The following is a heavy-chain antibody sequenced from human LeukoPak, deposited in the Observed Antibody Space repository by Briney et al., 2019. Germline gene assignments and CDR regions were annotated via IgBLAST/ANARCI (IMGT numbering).Heavy chain of an antibody. V-gene: IGHV3-30*04. Sequence: GGSLRLSCAASGFTFSSYAMHWVRQAPGKGLEWVAVISYDGSNKYYADSVKGRFTISRDNAKNSLYLQMNSLRAEDTAVYYCARSKKHYGGNSGVKYYFDYWGQGTLVTVSS. CDR1: GFTFSSYA. CDR2: ISYDGSNK. J-gene: IGHJ4*02. CDR3: ARSKKHYGGNSGVKYYFDY. D-gene: IGHD4-23*01.